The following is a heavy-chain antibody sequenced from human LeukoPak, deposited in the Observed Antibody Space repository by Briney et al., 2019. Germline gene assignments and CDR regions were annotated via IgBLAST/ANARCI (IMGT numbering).Heavy chain of an antibody. CDR2: ISGSGGST. D-gene: IGHD3-10*01. V-gene: IGHV3-23*01. CDR1: GFTFSSHA. J-gene: IGHJ4*02. CDR3: AKGRFRNYGSGSNLDY. Sequence: GGSLRLSCAASGFTFSSHAMSWVRQAPGKGLEWVSSISGSGGSTYYADSVKGRFTISRDNSKNTLYLQMNSLRAEDTALYYCAKGRFRNYGSGSNLDYWGQGTLVTVSS.